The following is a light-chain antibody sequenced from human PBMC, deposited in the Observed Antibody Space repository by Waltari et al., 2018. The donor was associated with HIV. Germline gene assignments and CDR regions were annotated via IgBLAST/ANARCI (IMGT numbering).Light chain of an antibody. CDR1: SSDVGAYNY. Sequence: QSALTQPPSASGSPGQSVTISCTGNSSDVGAYNYVSWFQQHPGKAPKLMIYDVTKRPSGVPDRFSGSKSGNTASLTVSGLQAEDEADYYCASHAGSKDVFGGGTRLTVL. V-gene: IGLV2-8*01. CDR2: DVT. J-gene: IGLJ2*01. CDR3: ASHAGSKDV.